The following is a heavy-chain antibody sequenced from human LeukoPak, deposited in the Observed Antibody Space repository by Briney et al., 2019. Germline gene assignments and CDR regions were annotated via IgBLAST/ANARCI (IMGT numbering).Heavy chain of an antibody. CDR2: IYHSGST. V-gene: IGHV4-4*02. CDR3: ARGYSYGLPLGF. Sequence: SETLSLTCAVSGGSISSNNWWSWVRQPPGKGLEWIGEIYHSGSTNYNPSLKSRVTISVDKSKNLFSLKLSSVTAADSAVYYCARGYSYGLPLGFWGQGTLVIVSS. D-gene: IGHD5-18*01. J-gene: IGHJ4*02. CDR1: GGSISSNNW.